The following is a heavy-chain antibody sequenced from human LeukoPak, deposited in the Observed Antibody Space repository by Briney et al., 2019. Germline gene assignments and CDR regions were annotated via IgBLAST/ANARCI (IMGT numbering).Heavy chain of an antibody. D-gene: IGHD6-19*01. CDR1: GFTFSSYA. J-gene: IGHJ4*02. Sequence: PGGSLRLSCAASGFTFSSYAMTWVRQAPGKGLEWVSTISGSGGSTYYADSVKGRFTISRDNSKNTLYLQMNSLRAEDTAVYYCAKDSYSRGWYADYWGQGTLVTVSS. CDR2: ISGSGGST. CDR3: AKDSYSRGWYADY. V-gene: IGHV3-23*01.